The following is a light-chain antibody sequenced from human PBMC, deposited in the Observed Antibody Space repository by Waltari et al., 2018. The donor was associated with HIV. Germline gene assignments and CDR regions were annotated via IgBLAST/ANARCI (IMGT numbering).Light chain of an antibody. Sequence: SFELTQPPSVSVSPGQTATIACSGNALTKGSPYWYRQKSGKAPELVLYEETKRPSLIPERFHGSRSGTTATLIISGAQAEDEGDYYCYSTDNSGSHRGVFGTGT. CDR2: EET. V-gene: IGLV3-10*01. CDR1: ALTKGS. CDR3: YSTDNSGSHRGV. J-gene: IGLJ1*01.